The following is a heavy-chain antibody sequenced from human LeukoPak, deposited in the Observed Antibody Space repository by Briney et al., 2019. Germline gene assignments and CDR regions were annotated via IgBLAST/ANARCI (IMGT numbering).Heavy chain of an antibody. V-gene: IGHV4-59*01. J-gene: IGHJ4*02. Sequence: SETLSVTCTVSGGSISSFFWSWIRQPPGKGLEWIGYVHSSGSTKYTPSLKSRLIISVDMSKNQFSLKLRSVSVADTAVYYCARLAPGNYDILTGDPKVVFDYWGQGALVTVSS. CDR3: ARLAPGNYDILTGDPKVVFDY. D-gene: IGHD3-9*01. CDR2: VHSSGST. CDR1: GGSISSFF.